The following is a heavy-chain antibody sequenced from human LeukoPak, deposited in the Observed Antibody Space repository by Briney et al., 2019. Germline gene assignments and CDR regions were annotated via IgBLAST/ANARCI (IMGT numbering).Heavy chain of an antibody. V-gene: IGHV1-2*02. CDR3: ARMSIAAAGIPDYYYYGMDV. CDR1: GYTFTGYY. CDR2: TNPNSGGT. J-gene: IGHJ6*02. Sequence: ASVKVSCKASGYTFTGYYMHWVRQAPGQGLEWMGWTNPNSGGTNYAQKFQGRVTMTRDTSISTAYMELSRLRSDDTAVYYCARMSIAAAGIPDYYYYGMDVWGQGTTVTVSS. D-gene: IGHD6-13*01.